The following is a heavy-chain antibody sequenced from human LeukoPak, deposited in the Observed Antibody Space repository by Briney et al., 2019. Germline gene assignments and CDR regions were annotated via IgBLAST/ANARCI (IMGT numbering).Heavy chain of an antibody. D-gene: IGHD2-8*01. CDR3: ARDPPGVRYGRPIFDF. J-gene: IGHJ4*02. Sequence: ASVKVSCKASGYTFTHYYMHWVRQAPGQGLEWMGWINPNSGGTNYAQKFQGRVTMTRDKSISTAYMELYSLRSDDTAVYYCARDPPGVRYGRPIFDFWGQGTLVTVSS. CDR2: INPNSGGT. V-gene: IGHV1-2*02. CDR1: GYTFTHYY.